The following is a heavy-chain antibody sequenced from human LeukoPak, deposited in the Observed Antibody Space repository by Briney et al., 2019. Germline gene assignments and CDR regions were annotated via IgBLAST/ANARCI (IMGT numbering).Heavy chain of an antibody. D-gene: IGHD3-10*01. J-gene: IGHJ6*03. Sequence: GGSLRLSCAASGFTFDDYAMHWVRQAPGKGLEGVSGISWNSGSIGYADSVKGRFTISRDNAKNSLYLQMNSLRAEDTALYYCAKDRSAMVRGEWNYMDVWGKGTTVTVSS. CDR1: GFTFDDYA. CDR3: AKDRSAMVRGEWNYMDV. CDR2: ISWNSGSI. V-gene: IGHV3-9*01.